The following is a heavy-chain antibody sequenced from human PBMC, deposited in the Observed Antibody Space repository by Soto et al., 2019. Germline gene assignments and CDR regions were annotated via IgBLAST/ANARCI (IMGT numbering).Heavy chain of an antibody. D-gene: IGHD2-21*01. V-gene: IGHV1-18*01. CDR1: GYTFTDHG. Sequence: QVQLVQSGAEVKQPGASVTVSCKTSGYTFTDHGINWVRQAPGQALEWMGWVSSYNGNTNYAYDLKDRVIMTADTSPRTEHTELRNLRSDATALFYCAREREGSYSPADLWGQGTLVTVAS. J-gene: IGHJ5*02. CDR2: VSSYNGNT. CDR3: AREREGSYSPADL.